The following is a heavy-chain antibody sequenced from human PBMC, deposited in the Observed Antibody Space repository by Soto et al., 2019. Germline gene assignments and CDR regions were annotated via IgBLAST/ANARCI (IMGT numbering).Heavy chain of an antibody. D-gene: IGHD6-6*01. Sequence: QLQLQESGPGLVKPSETLSLTCTVSGGSISSSSYYWGWIRQPPGKGLEWIGSIYYSGSTYYNPSLKSRVTISVDTSKNQFSLKLSSVTAADTAVYYCARRSSSGSHYYYYYYGMDVWGQGTTVTVSS. CDR3: ARRSSSGSHYYYYYYGMDV. CDR2: IYYSGST. J-gene: IGHJ6*02. V-gene: IGHV4-39*01. CDR1: GGSISSSSYY.